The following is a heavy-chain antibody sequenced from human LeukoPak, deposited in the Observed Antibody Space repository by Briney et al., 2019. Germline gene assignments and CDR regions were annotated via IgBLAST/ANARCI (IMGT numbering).Heavy chain of an antibody. CDR2: IYYSGST. CDR1: GGSISSYY. D-gene: IGHD6-13*01. CDR3: ARKGRSWYLNWFDP. Sequence: SETLSLTCTVSGGSISSYYWSWIRQPPGKGLEWIGYIYYSGSTNYNPSLKSRVTISVDTSKNQFSLKLSSVTAADTAVYYCARKGRSWYLNWFDPWGQGTLVTVSS. V-gene: IGHV4-59*08. J-gene: IGHJ5*02.